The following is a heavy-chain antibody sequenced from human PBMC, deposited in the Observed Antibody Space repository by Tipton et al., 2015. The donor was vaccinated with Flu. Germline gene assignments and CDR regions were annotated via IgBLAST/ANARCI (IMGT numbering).Heavy chain of an antibody. D-gene: IGHD3-16*01. CDR1: GFTFSSYE. CDR2: ITPSGVNK. Sequence: SLRLSCVASGFTFSSYEMNWVRQAPGKGLEWVSYITPSGVNKYYADSVRGRFTVSRDNANNSLYLQIDSLRAEDTGTYYCARGFIRLCDYWGPGTLVTVS. CDR3: ARGFIRLCDY. J-gene: IGHJ4*02. V-gene: IGHV3-48*03.